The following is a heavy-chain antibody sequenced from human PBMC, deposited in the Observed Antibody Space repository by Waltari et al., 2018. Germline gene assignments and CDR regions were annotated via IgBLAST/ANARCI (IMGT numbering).Heavy chain of an antibody. CDR2: ISGSGAAI. CDR1: GFTFSSYA. Sequence: EVQLLESGGGLVQPGGSLRLSCAASGFTFSSYAMVWVRQAPGKGREWVSSISGSGAAIYYADSVKGRFTISRDNSKNTLYLQMISLRAEDTAVYYCAEAGLYVRDYYYDYSMGVWGQGTTVTVSS. V-gene: IGHV3-23*01. CDR3: AEAGLYVRDYYYDYSMGV. D-gene: IGHD3-16*01. J-gene: IGHJ6*02.